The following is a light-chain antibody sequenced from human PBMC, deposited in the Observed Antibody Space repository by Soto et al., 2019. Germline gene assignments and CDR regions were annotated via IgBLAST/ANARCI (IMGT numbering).Light chain of an antibody. V-gene: IGLV1-40*01. Sequence: QPVLTQPPSVSGTPGQRVSISCTWTSSNLGADYDVHWYQQLPGTAPRLLIFGNSVRPSGVPDRFSGSKSGTSASLAITGLQAEDEALYYCQSFDSSLSTSIFGAWTKLTVL. J-gene: IGLJ2*01. CDR2: GNS. CDR3: QSFDSSLSTSI. CDR1: SSNLGADYD.